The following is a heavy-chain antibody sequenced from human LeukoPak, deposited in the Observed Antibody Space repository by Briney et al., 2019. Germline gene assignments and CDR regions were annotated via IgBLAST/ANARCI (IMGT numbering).Heavy chain of an antibody. CDR2: ITSNGDNT. Sequence: GGSLRLSCAASGFTFSSYSMHWVRQAPGKGLEYVSAITSNGDNTYYANSLKGRFTISRDNSKSTLSLQVGSLRDEDMAVHYCARGGSSSGLDYWGQGTLVTVSS. V-gene: IGHV3-64*01. D-gene: IGHD6-6*01. J-gene: IGHJ4*02. CDR3: ARGGSSSGLDY. CDR1: GFTFSSYS.